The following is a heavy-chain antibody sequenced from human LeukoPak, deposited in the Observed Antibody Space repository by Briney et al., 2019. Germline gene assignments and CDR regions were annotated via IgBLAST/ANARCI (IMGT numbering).Heavy chain of an antibody. D-gene: IGHD2-2*01. CDR1: GDSISTYY. CDR3: VRDREYCSSTSCYARAFDI. V-gene: IGHV4-59*01. Sequence: SETLSLTCTVSGDSISTYYWTWIRQPPGKGLEWIGYIYYSGSTNYNPSLKSRVTISVDTSKNQFSLKLSSVTAADTAVYYCVRDREYCSSTSCYARAFDIWGQGTMVTVSS. CDR2: IYYSGST. J-gene: IGHJ3*02.